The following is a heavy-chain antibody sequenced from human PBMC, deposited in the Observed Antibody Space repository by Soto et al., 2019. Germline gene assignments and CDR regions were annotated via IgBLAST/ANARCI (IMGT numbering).Heavy chain of an antibody. CDR1: GFTFSNYA. J-gene: IGHJ4*02. CDR2: VGGSGDST. Sequence: EVQLLDSGGGLVQPGGSLRLSCAASGFTFSNYAMSWVRQAPGKGLEWVSGVGGSGDSTYYADSVKGRFTISRDNSKDTLYLQMNSLRAEDTAVYYCAKSPLRYGIGGSCYPPHYFDYWGQGTLVTVSS. CDR3: AKSPLRYGIGGSCYPPHYFDY. D-gene: IGHD2-15*01. V-gene: IGHV3-23*01.